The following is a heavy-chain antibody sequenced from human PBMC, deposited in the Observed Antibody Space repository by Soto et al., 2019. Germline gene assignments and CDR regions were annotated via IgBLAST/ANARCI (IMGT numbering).Heavy chain of an antibody. J-gene: IGHJ4*02. D-gene: IGHD6-25*01. CDR2: ISGSGGTT. Sequence: EVQLLESGGGLVQPGRSLRLSCAASGFTFSNYAMSWVRQAPGQGLDWVSAISGSGGTTYYAYSVKCRFTISRDNSKNTLFLQMNSLRAEDAAVYYCAKFFVETGSNSGWPWSFHYWGQGTLVTVSS. V-gene: IGHV3-23*01. CDR3: AKFFVETGSNSGWPWSFHY. CDR1: GFTFSNYA.